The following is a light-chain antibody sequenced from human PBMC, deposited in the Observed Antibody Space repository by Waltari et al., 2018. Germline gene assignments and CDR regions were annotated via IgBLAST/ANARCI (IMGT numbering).Light chain of an antibody. Sequence: DIVMTQSPDSLAVSLGERATINCKSTQSILYSSNNKNYLAWYQQKPGQSPKLLFYWASTRESGVPYRFSGRGYVTEFTLTISSLQTEDVAVYYCQQYYSTPFTFGGGTKVEIK. CDR3: QQYYSTPFT. CDR2: WAS. J-gene: IGKJ4*01. V-gene: IGKV4-1*01. CDR1: QSILYSSNNKNY.